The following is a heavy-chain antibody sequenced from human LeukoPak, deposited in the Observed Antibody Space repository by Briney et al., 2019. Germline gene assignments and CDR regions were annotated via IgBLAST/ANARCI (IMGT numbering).Heavy chain of an antibody. CDR3: ARQKDVVEYFDY. J-gene: IGHJ4*02. CDR2: IYHSGST. V-gene: IGHV4-38-2*01. CDR1: GYSISSGYY. D-gene: IGHD3-3*01. Sequence: SETLSLTCAVSGYSISSGYYWGWIRQPPGKGLEWIGSIYHSGSTYYNPSLKSRVTISVDTSKNQFSLKLSSVTAADTAVYYCARQKDVVEYFDYWGQGTLVTVSS.